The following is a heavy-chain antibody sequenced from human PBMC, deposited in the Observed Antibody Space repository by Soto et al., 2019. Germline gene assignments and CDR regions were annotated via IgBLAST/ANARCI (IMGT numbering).Heavy chain of an antibody. CDR1: GYTFTSYA. D-gene: IGHD6-6*01. Sequence: ASVKVSCKASGYTFTSYAMHWVRQAPGQRLEWMGWISTYNGNTNYAQKLQGRITMTTDTSTTTGYMELRSLRSDDTAVYYCARDRPTSSIRARDYYYAMDVWGKGTTVTVSS. CDR3: ARDRPTSSIRARDYYYAMDV. CDR2: ISTYNGNT. J-gene: IGHJ6*04. V-gene: IGHV1-18*01.